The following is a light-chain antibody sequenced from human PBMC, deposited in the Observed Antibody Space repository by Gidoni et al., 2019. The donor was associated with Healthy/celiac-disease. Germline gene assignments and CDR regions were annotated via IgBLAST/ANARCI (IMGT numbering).Light chain of an antibody. Sequence: DIQMTQSPSSLSASVGDRVTIPCWASQGISNSLAWYQQKPVKAPKLLLDAASRLESGVPSRCSGSGSGTDYTLTISSLQPEDFATYYCQQYYSTPYTFGQXTKLEIK. CDR1: QGISNS. J-gene: IGKJ2*01. V-gene: IGKV1-NL1*01. CDR2: AAS. CDR3: QQYYSTPYT.